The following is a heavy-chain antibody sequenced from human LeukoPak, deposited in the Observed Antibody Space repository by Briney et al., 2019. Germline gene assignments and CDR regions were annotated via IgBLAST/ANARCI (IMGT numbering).Heavy chain of an antibody. V-gene: IGHV4-34*01. CDR3: ARGRRLLWFGELPRGGNWFDP. J-gene: IGHJ5*02. D-gene: IGHD3-10*01. CDR1: GGSFSGYY. Sequence: SETLSLTCAVYGGSFSGYYWSWIRQPPGKGLEWIGEINHSGSTNYNPSLKSRVTISVDTSKNQFSLKLSSVTAADTAVYYCARGRRLLWFGELPRGGNWFDPWGQGTLVTVSS. CDR2: INHSGST.